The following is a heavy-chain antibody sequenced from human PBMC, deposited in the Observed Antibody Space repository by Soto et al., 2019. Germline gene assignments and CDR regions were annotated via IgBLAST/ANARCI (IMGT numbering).Heavy chain of an antibody. CDR3: ARSVATVSHYYMDV. J-gene: IGHJ6*03. V-gene: IGHV2-26*01. CDR2: IFSNDEK. CDR1: GFSLSNARMG. Sequence: QVTLKESGPVLVKPTETLTLTCTVSGFSLSNARMGVSWIRQPPGTALEWLAHIFSNDEKSYSTSLKSRLTISKDTSKSQVFLTMTNMDPVDTATYYCARSVATVSHYYMDVWGKGSTVTVSS. D-gene: IGHD4-4*01.